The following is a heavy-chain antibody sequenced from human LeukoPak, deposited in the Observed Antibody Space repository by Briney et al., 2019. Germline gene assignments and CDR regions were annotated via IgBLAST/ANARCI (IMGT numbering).Heavy chain of an antibody. CDR1: GGSISSGGYY. CDR2: IYHSGST. CDR3: ASTGYDFSQYNWFDP. Sequence: SQTLSLTCTVSGGSISSGGYYWSWIRQPPGKGLEWIGYIYHSGSTNYNPSLKSRVTISVDTSKNQFSLKLSSVTAADTAVYYCASTGYDFSQYNWFDPWGQGTLVTVSS. V-gene: IGHV4-30-2*01. J-gene: IGHJ5*02. D-gene: IGHD3-3*01.